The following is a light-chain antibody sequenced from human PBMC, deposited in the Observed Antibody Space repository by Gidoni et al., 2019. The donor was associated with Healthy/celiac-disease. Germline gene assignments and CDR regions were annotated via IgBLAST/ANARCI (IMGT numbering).Light chain of an antibody. CDR1: QSVLYSSNNKNY. Sequence: DIVMTQSPDTLTMSLDESATINCKSSQSVLYSSNNKNYLAWYQQKPGQPPKLLIYGASTRESGVPDRFSGSGSGTDFTLTISSLQAEDVAVYYCQQYYSTPYSFGQGTKLEIK. V-gene: IGKV4-1*01. J-gene: IGKJ2*03. CDR3: QQYYSTPYS. CDR2: GAS.